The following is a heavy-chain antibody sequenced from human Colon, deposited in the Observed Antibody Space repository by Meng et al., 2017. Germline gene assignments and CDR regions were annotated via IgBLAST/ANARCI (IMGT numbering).Heavy chain of an antibody. CDR1: GFSVSSDF. CDR2: IHSSAGT. V-gene: IGHV3-66*02. D-gene: IGHD3-3*01. J-gene: IGHJ4*02. Sequence: EVQLVECGGGLVQPGGALRLSCAVSGFSVSSDFMIWVRQAPGKGLEWVSMIHSSAGTFFADSVKGRFTVSTDNSKNTLYLQMNSLRIEDTAVYHCANRFVWGLGTLVTVSS. CDR3: ANRFV.